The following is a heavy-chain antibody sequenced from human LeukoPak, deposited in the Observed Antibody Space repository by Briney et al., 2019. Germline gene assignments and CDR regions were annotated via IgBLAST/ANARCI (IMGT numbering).Heavy chain of an antibody. CDR1: GGSISSSDW. Sequence: SGTLSLTCAVSGGSISSSDWWSWVRQPPGKGLEWIGEIYHSGSTNYNPSLKSRVTISVDKSKNQFSLKLSSVTAADTAVYYCARARAQYCSSTSCYIYAFDIWGQGTMVTVSS. J-gene: IGHJ3*02. D-gene: IGHD2-2*02. CDR3: ARARAQYCSSTSCYIYAFDI. V-gene: IGHV4-4*02. CDR2: IYHSGST.